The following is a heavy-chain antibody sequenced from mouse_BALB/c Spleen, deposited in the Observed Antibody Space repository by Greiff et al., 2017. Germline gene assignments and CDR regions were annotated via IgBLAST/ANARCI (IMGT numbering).Heavy chain of an antibody. V-gene: IGHV5-12-1*01. D-gene: IGHD1-2*01. CDR2: ISSGGGST. CDR1: GFAFSSYD. CDR3: ARHNYGYNYAMDY. J-gene: IGHJ4*01. Sequence: EVKLVESGGGLVKPGGSLKLSCAASGFAFSSYDMSWVRQTPEKRLEWVAYISSGGGSTYYPDTVKGRFTISRDNAKNTLYLQMSSLKSEDTAMYYCARHNYGYNYAMDYWGQGTSVTVSS.